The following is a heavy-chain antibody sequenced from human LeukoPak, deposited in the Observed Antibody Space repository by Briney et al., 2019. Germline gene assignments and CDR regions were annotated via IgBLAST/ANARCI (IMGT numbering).Heavy chain of an antibody. J-gene: IGHJ6*02. CDR1: GFTFSSYA. CDR3: ARDASLYYGSGSGYYYYGMDV. CDR2: ISYDGSNK. V-gene: IGHV3-30-3*01. D-gene: IGHD3-10*01. Sequence: GGSLRLSCAASGFTFSSYAMHWVRQAPGKELEWVAVISYDGSNKYYADSVKGRFTISRDNSKNTLYLQMNSLRAEDTAVYYCARDASLYYGSGSGYYYYGMDVWGQGTTVTVSS.